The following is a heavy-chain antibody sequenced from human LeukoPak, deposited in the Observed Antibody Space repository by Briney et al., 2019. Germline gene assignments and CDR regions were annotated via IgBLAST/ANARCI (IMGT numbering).Heavy chain of an antibody. D-gene: IGHD4-17*01. CDR1: GYTFTSYD. V-gene: IGHV1-8*01. CDR2: MNPNSGNT. Sequence: ASVKVSCKASGYTFTSYDINWVRQATGQGLEWMGWMNPNSGNTGYAQKFQGRVTMTRNTSISTAYMELSSLRSEDTAVYYCARGEGVTTVTKRRYFDLWGRGTLVTVSS. CDR3: ARGEGVTTVTKRRYFDL. J-gene: IGHJ2*01.